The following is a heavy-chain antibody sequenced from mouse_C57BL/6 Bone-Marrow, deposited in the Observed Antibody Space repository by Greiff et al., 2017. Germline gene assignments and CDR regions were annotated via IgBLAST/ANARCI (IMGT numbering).Heavy chain of an antibody. CDR3: TRLTTPVLDV. CDR1: GFTFSSYA. D-gene: IGHD1-1*01. Sequence: EVMLVESGGGLVKPGGSLKLSCAASGFTFSSYAMSWVRQTPEKRLEWVATISDGGSYTYYPDNVKGRFTISRDNAKNNLYLKMSQLKSEDTAMYYCTRLTTPVLDVWGTGTTVTVSS. V-gene: IGHV5-4*03. J-gene: IGHJ1*03. CDR2: ISDGGSYT.